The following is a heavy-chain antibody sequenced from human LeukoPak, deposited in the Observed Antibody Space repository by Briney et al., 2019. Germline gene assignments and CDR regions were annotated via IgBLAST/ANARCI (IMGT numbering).Heavy chain of an antibody. CDR1: GFTFSSYA. Sequence: GGSLRLSCAASGFTFSSYAMSWVRQAPGEGLEWVSAISGSGGSTYYADSVKGRFTISRDNSKNTLYLQMNSLRAEDTAVYYCAKDRLLWFGELLGYFDYWGQGTLVTVSS. CDR3: AKDRLLWFGELLGYFDY. V-gene: IGHV3-23*01. D-gene: IGHD3-10*01. CDR2: ISGSGGST. J-gene: IGHJ4*02.